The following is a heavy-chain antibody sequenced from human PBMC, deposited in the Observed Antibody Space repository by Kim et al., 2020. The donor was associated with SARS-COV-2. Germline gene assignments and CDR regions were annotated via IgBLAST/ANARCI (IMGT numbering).Heavy chain of an antibody. D-gene: IGHD6-19*01. J-gene: IGHJ4*02. Sequence: FQDRVTMTRDTSASTAYMELSSLRSEDTAVYYCARDLISVAGVMYYFDYWGQGTLVSVSS. V-gene: IGHV1-3*01. CDR3: ARDLISVAGVMYYFDY.